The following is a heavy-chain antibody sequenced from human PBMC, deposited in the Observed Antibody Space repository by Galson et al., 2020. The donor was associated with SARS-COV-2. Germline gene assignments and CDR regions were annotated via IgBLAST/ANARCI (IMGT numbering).Heavy chain of an antibody. J-gene: IGHJ2*01. CDR3: ARAYEEMSTANWYFDV. V-gene: IGHV3-53*04. Sequence: TGGSLRLSCVASGVTFSSNYMSWVRQAPGKGLEWVSVIYSGGRTFYSDPFKDRFTISRHNADNTLYLEMNNLRVEDTAVYYCARAYEEMSTANWYFDVWGGGTPVTVSS. CDR2: IYSGGRT. CDR1: GVTFSSNY. D-gene: IGHD4-17*01.